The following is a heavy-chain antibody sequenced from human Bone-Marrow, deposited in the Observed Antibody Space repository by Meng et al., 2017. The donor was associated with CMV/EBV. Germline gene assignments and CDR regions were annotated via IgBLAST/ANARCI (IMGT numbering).Heavy chain of an antibody. J-gene: IGHJ6*02. D-gene: IGHD6-13*01. CDR3: ARDGTGVGRYSSSWYPLRLNYYGMDV. V-gene: IGHV3-21*01. CDR1: GFTFSSYS. CDR2: ISSSSSYI. Sequence: GESLKISCAASGFTFSSYSMNWVRQAPGKGLEWVSSISSSSSYIYYADSVKGRFTISRDNAKNSLYLQMNSLRAEDTAVYYCARDGTGVGRYSSSWYPLRLNYYGMDVWGQGTTVTVSS.